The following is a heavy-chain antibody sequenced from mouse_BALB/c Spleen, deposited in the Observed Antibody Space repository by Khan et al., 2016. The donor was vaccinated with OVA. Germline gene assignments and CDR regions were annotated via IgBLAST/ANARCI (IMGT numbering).Heavy chain of an antibody. CDR2: ISTGVTYT. V-gene: IGHV5-6*01. CDR3: SRLAYYYNSEGFAY. D-gene: IGHD1-1*01. Sequence: MQLEESGGDLVNPGGSLKLSCAASGFTFSTYGMSWFRQTPEKRLEWVATISTGVTYTYYPDSVKARSTISRDNAKNTLYLPLSSLKSEDTAIYYCSRLAYYYNSEGFAYWGQGTLVTVSA. J-gene: IGHJ3*01. CDR1: GFTFSTYG.